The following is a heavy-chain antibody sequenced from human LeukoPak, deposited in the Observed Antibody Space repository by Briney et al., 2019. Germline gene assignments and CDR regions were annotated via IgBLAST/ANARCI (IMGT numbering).Heavy chain of an antibody. CDR3: ARDHVKLGSSFHPFDAFDV. D-gene: IGHD2-2*01. J-gene: IGHJ3*01. V-gene: IGHV7-4-1*02. CDR1: GYTFTSYA. Sequence: GASVKVSCKASGYTFTSYAMNWVRQAPGQGLEWMGWISTNTGNPTYAQGFTGRFVFSLDTSVSTAYLQISSLKAEDTAVYYCARDHVKLGSSFHPFDAFDVWGQGTLVTVSS. CDR2: ISTNTGNP.